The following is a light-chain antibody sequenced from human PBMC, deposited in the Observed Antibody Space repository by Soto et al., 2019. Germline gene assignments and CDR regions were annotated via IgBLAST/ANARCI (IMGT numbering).Light chain of an antibody. CDR3: QQRSSWPT. V-gene: IGKV3-11*01. CDR1: QTVSIQ. CDR2: DAS. Sequence: LLTQSPATLTVSPGASATLSCRASQTVSIQLAWYQQKPGQAPRLLIYDASKRATGVPGRFSGSGSGTDFTLTISSLEPDDFGVYYCQQRSSWPTFGQGTRVEIK. J-gene: IGKJ1*01.